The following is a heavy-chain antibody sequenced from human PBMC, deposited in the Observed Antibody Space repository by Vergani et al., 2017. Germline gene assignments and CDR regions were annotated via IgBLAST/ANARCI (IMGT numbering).Heavy chain of an antibody. J-gene: IGHJ3*02. CDR1: GFTFSSYS. D-gene: IGHD3-3*01. CDR3: ARMRRITIFGVVIMGLNDAFDI. Sequence: EVQLVESGGGLVKPGGSLRLSCAASGFTFSSYSMNWVRQAPGKGLEWVSSISSSSSYIYYADSVNGRFTISRDTAKNSLYLQMNSLRAEDTAVYYCARMRRITIFGVVIMGLNDAFDIWGEGTMVTVSS. CDR2: ISSSSSYI. V-gene: IGHV3-21*01.